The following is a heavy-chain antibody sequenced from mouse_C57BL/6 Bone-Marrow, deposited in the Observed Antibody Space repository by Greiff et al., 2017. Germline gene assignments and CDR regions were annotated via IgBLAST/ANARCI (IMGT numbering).Heavy chain of an antibody. CDR1: GFSLSTFGMG. CDR2: IWWDVDK. J-gene: IGHJ3*01. D-gene: IGHD1-1*01. CDR3: ARDYGSSSGFAY. Sequence: QVTLKVSGPGILQPSQTLSLTCSFSGFSLSTFGMGVGWLRPPSGKGLEWLAHIWWDVDKYYNPALKRRLTISTDTSKKQVFLKIDNVDTADTATYYCARDYGSSSGFAYWGQGTLGTVSA. V-gene: IGHV8-8*01.